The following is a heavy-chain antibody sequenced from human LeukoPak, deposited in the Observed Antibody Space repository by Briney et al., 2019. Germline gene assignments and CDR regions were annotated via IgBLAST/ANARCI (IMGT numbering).Heavy chain of an antibody. Sequence: PGGSLRLSCAASGFTFSSYSMHWVRQAPGQGLEWVSVIVGSGDGTYYADSVKGRFTISRDNSQNTVFLQMNSLRVEDTAVYYCAKVDYWSPENYFDSWGQGTLVTVSS. CDR2: IVGSGDGT. CDR3: AKVDYWSPENYFDS. V-gene: IGHV3-23*01. CDR1: GFTFSSYS. D-gene: IGHD1-1*01. J-gene: IGHJ4*02.